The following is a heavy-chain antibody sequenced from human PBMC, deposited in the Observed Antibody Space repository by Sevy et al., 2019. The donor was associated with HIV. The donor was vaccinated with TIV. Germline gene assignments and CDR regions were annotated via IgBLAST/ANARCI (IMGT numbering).Heavy chain of an antibody. D-gene: IGHD4-17*01. CDR3: ARDLPPSATTVPHFDC. CDR2: ISNSGTAM. Sequence: GGSLRLSCAASGFTFSSYEMNWVRQAPGKGLEWISYISNSGTAMYYSDSVRGRFTISRDNARRSLYLQMNSLIAEDTAVYDCARDLPPSATTVPHFDCWGQGTLVTVSS. J-gene: IGHJ4*02. V-gene: IGHV3-48*03. CDR1: GFTFSSYE.